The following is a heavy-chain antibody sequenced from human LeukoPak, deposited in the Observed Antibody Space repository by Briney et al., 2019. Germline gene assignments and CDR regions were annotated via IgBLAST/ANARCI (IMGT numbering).Heavy chain of an antibody. CDR2: IKLDGSEK. V-gene: IGHV3-7*03. CDR1: GFTFGKYW. D-gene: IGHD3-3*01. CDR3: ARDQYDTWSRRGNFDS. Sequence: HPRGSLRLSCVASGFTFGKYWMSWVRQAPGKGLEWVANIKLDGSEKNYVDSVKGRFTISRDNTKNSLYLQMNSLRVEDTAVFYCARDQYDTWSRRGNFDSWGQGTLVIVSS. J-gene: IGHJ4*02.